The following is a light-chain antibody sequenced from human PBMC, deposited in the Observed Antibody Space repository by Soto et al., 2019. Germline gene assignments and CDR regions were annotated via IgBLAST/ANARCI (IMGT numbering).Light chain of an antibody. V-gene: IGKV3-20*01. Sequence: DIVLTQSPGTLSLSPGEGATLSCRASQSLSNVFLAWYQQKPGQAPRLLIYGASRRATGIPDRFSGSGSGTDFTLTISRLEPEDFAVYFCHQYATSPYTLGQGTKVDIK. CDR1: QSLSNVF. CDR3: HQYATSPYT. CDR2: GAS. J-gene: IGKJ2*01.